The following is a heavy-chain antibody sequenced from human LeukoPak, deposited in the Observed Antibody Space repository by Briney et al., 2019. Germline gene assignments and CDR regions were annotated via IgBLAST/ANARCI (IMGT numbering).Heavy chain of an antibody. CDR3: AKVQDSIAGAFDY. J-gene: IGHJ4*02. D-gene: IGHD3-22*01. V-gene: IGHV3-53*01. CDR1: GFTVSSNY. CDR2: IYSGGST. Sequence: GGSLRLSCAASGFTVSSNYMSWVRQAPGKGLEWVSVIYSGGSTYYADSVKGRFTISRDNSKNTLYLQMNSLRAEDTAVYYCAKVQDSIAGAFDYWGQGTLVTVSS.